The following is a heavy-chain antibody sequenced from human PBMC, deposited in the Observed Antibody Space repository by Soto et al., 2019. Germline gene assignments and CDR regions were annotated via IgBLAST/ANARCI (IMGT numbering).Heavy chain of an antibody. V-gene: IGHV3-30*03. CDR1: GFTFSSYG. CDR3: ARPQQEPPAYYYYYYMDV. D-gene: IGHD1-26*01. J-gene: IGHJ6*03. Sequence: GGSLRLSCAASGFTFSSYGMHWVRQAPGKGLEWVAVISYDGSNKYYADSVKGRFTISRDNSKNTLYLQMNSLRAEDTAVYYCARPQQEPPAYYYYYYMDVWGKGTTVTVSS. CDR2: ISYDGSNK.